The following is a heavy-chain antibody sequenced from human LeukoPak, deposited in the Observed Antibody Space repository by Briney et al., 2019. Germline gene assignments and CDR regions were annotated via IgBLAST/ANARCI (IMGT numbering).Heavy chain of an antibody. CDR3: ARDLAARGDY. CDR2: ISSSSSYI. D-gene: IGHD6-6*01. J-gene: IGHJ4*02. V-gene: IGHV3-21*01. Sequence: SGGSLRLSCAASGFTFSSYSMNWVRQAPGKGLEWVSSISSSSSYIYYAHSVKGRFAISRDNAKNSLYLQTNSLRAEDTAVYYCARDLAARGDYWGQGTLVTVSS. CDR1: GFTFSSYS.